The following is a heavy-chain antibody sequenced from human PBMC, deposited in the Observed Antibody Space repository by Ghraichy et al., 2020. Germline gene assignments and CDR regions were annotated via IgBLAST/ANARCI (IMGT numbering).Heavy chain of an antibody. CDR2: ISGSGGST. V-gene: IGHV3-23*01. J-gene: IGHJ6*02. D-gene: IGHD3-3*01. CDR3: AKVPGPKMNDFWSGYYDYYYYYGMDV. Sequence: LSLTCAASGFTFSSYAMSWVRQAPGKGLEWVSAISGSGGSTYYADSVKGRFTISRDNSKNTLYLQMNSLRAEDTAVYYCAKVPGPKMNDFWSGYYDYYYYYGMDVWGQGTTVTVSS. CDR1: GFTFSSYA.